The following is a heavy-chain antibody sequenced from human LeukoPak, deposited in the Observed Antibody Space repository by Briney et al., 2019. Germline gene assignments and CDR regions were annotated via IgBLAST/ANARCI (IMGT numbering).Heavy chain of an antibody. CDR3: ATSNYGGNSEQDYYYYYGMDV. V-gene: IGHV3-11*03. D-gene: IGHD4-23*01. CDR2: ISSSSSYT. CDR1: GLTFSDYY. J-gene: IGHJ6*02. Sequence: GGSLRLSCAASGLTFSDYYMSWIRQAPGKGLEWVSYISSSSSYTNYADSVKGRFTISRDNAKNSLYLQMNSLRAEDTAVYYCATSNYGGNSEQDYYYYYGMDVWAKGPRSPSP.